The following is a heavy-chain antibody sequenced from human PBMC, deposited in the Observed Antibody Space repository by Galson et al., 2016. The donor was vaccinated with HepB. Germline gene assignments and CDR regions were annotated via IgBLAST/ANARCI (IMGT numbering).Heavy chain of an antibody. CDR3: AKDPRVGQSRGRGMDV. Sequence: SLRLSCAASGFTFGTYAMTWVRQAPGKGLEWVSTIFPGGSANYADSLKGRFTISRDNSKNTVYLQMNSLRAEDTAIYYCAKDPRVGQSRGRGMDVWGQGTLVTVSS. D-gene: IGHD1-14*01. CDR2: IFPGGSA. CDR1: GFTFGTYA. V-gene: IGHV3-23*01. J-gene: IGHJ4*02.